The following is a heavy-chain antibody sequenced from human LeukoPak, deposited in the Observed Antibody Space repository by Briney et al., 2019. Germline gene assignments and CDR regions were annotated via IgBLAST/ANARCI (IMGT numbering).Heavy chain of an antibody. D-gene: IGHD1-7*01. V-gene: IGHV1-69*05. CDR1: GGTFSSYA. CDR2: IIPIFGTA. Sequence: ASVKVSCKASGGTFSSYAISRVRQAPGQGLEWMGRIIPIFGTANYAQKFQGRVTITTDESTSTAYMELSSLRSEDTAVYYCARDLKLELRSYYYMDVWGKGTTVTVSS. J-gene: IGHJ6*03. CDR3: ARDLKLELRSYYYMDV.